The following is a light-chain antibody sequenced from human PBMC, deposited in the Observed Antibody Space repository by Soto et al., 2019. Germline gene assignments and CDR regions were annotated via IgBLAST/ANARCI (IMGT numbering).Light chain of an antibody. V-gene: IGKV3-20*01. CDR1: QSVSSSY. J-gene: IGKJ4*01. CDR2: GAS. Sequence: IVLTQSPCTLSLSPVERSTLSCRASQSVSSSYLAWYQQKPGQAPRLLIYGASSRATGIPDRFSGSGSGTDFTLTISRLEPEDFAVYYCQQCSSSPLTFGGGTKVDIK. CDR3: QQCSSSPLT.